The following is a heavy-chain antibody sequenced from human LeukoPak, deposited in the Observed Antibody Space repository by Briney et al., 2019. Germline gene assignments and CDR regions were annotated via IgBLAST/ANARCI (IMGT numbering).Heavy chain of an antibody. V-gene: IGHV4-61*02. CDR1: GGSISSGSYY. Sequence: SETLSLTCTVSGGSISSGSYYWSWIRQPAGKGLEWIGRIYTSGSTIYNPSLKSRVTISVDTSKNQFSLKLSSVTAADTAVYYCAREVRGYSYGYRPTELYWYIDVWGRGTLVTVSS. D-gene: IGHD5-18*01. CDR2: IYTSGST. CDR3: AREVRGYSYGYRPTELYWYIDV. J-gene: IGHJ2*01.